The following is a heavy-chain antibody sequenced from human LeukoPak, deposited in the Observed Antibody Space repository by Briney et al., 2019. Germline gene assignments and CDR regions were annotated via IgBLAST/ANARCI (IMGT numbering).Heavy chain of an antibody. CDR2: INPNSGGT. CDR1: GYTFTGYY. D-gene: IGHD3-9*01. Sequence: ASVKVSCKASGYTFTGYYMHWVRQAPGQGLEWMGWINPNSGGTNYAQKFQGRVTMTRDTSISTAYMELSRLRSDDTAVYYCARTGDYDILTGYSDFDYWGQGTLVTVSS. J-gene: IGHJ4*02. V-gene: IGHV1-2*02. CDR3: ARTGDYDILTGYSDFDY.